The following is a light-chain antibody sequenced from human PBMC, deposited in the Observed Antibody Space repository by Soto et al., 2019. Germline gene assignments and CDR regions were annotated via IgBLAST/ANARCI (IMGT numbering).Light chain of an antibody. CDR2: DAS. V-gene: IGKV1-33*01. Sequence: IQMTQSPSSLSASVGDRVTITCQASQDITNYLIWYQQKPGKAPKVLIYDASSLGKGVSSRFSGSGSGTHVTLTISSLQPEDIATDYCQKFDRVTCSCGHGTKWEMK. CDR1: QDITNY. J-gene: IGKJ2*04. CDR3: QKFDRVTCS.